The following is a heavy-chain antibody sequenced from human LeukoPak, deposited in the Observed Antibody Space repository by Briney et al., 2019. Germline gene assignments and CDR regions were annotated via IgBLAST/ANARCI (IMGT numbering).Heavy chain of an antibody. CDR1: GFTFDDYA. J-gene: IGHJ4*02. Sequence: GGSLRLSCAASGFTFDDYAMHWVRQAPGKGLEWVLGISWNSGSIGYADSVKGRFTISRDNAKNSLYLQMNSLRAEDTALYYCAKGTGIDYWGQGTLVTVSS. D-gene: IGHD3-10*01. V-gene: IGHV3-9*01. CDR3: AKGTGIDY. CDR2: ISWNSGSI.